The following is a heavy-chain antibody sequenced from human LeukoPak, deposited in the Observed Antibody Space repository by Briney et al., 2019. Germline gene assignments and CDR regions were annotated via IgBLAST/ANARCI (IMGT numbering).Heavy chain of an antibody. D-gene: IGHD3-3*01. Sequence: GGSLRLSCAASGFTFSSYWMSWVRQAPGKGLEWVANIKQDGSEKYYVDSVKGRFTISRDNAKNSLYLQMNSLRAEDTAVYYCARDSNTISGVVIRFDYWGQGTLVTVSS. CDR1: GFTFSSYW. CDR2: IKQDGSEK. V-gene: IGHV3-7*01. CDR3: ARDSNTISGVVIRFDY. J-gene: IGHJ4*02.